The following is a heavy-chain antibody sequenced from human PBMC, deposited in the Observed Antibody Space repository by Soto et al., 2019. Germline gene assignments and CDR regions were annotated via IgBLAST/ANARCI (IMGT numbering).Heavy chain of an antibody. V-gene: IGHV4-59*01. CDR3: ARLSASSPYYFDY. CDR2: IYYSGST. J-gene: IGHJ4*02. Sequence: SETLSLTCTVSGGSTSSYYWSWIRQPPGKGLEWIGYIYYSGSTNYNPSLKSRVTISVDTSKNQFSLKLSSVTAADTAVYYCARLSASSPYYFDYWGQGTLVTVSS. CDR1: GGSTSSYY. D-gene: IGHD2-21*01.